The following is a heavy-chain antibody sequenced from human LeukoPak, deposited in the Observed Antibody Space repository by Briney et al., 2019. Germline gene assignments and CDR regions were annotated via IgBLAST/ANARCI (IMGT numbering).Heavy chain of an antibody. Sequence: PSETLSLTCTVSGASVSSASYWTWIRQPPGKGVEWIAHIYDGVNTNYNPSLKSRVTISVDTSKNQFSLRLNSVTAADTAVYYCARSRAFNSGAFDPWGQGSLVTVSS. J-gene: IGHJ5*02. V-gene: IGHV4-61*01. CDR2: IYDGVNT. CDR1: GASVSSASY. D-gene: IGHD1-26*01. CDR3: ARSRAFNSGAFDP.